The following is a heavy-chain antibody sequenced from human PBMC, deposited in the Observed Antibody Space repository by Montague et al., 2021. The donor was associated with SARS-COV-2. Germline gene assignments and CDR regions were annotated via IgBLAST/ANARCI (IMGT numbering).Heavy chain of an antibody. CDR1: GSSISRYY. CDR2: IYYSGST. Sequence: SETLSLTCTVSGSSISRYYWNWIRQPPGKGLEWIAYIYYSGSTNCNPSLKSRVTISVDTSKNQFSLKLSSVTAADTAVYYCAGSRENYNILTGYPYYFDYWGQGTLVTVSS. D-gene: IGHD3-9*01. J-gene: IGHJ4*02. V-gene: IGHV4-59*01. CDR3: AGSRENYNILTGYPYYFDY.